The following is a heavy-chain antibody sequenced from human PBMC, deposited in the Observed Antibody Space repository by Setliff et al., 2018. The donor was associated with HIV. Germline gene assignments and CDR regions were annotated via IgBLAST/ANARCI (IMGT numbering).Heavy chain of an antibody. V-gene: IGHV1-69*13. D-gene: IGHD3-22*01. CDR3: AREERYYDGKGALNY. Sequence: ASVKVSCKAVGGTFRSKAVSWVRQAPGQGLEWMGGISPVFGTANYAQKFQDRVTITVDESTNTAYMELNSLRSDDTAVYYCAREERYYDGKGALNYWGQGMLVTVSS. CDR1: GGTFRSKA. J-gene: IGHJ4*02. CDR2: ISPVFGTA.